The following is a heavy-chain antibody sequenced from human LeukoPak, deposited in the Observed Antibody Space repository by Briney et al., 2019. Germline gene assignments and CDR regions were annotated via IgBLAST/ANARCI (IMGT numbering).Heavy chain of an antibody. J-gene: IGHJ4*02. Sequence: GRSLRLSCAASGFTFSSYGMHWVRQAPGKGLEWVAVIWYDGSNKYYADPVKGRFTISRDNSKNTLYLQMNSLRAEDTAVYYCARDGSSGWYWVDYWGQGTLVTVSS. CDR2: IWYDGSNK. D-gene: IGHD6-19*01. CDR3: ARDGSSGWYWVDY. V-gene: IGHV3-33*01. CDR1: GFTFSSYG.